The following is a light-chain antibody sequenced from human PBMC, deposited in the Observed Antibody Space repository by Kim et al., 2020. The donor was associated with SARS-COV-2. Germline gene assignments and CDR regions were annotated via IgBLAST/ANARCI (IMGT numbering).Light chain of an antibody. V-gene: IGLV3-1*01. Sequence: SYELTQPPSASVSPGQTASTTCTGAKLGDKCACRYQQKPGPSPVLVIYQDTTRPSGIPERFSRSNSGNTATLTISVTQPMDAADFYFQPLDRTTWGFGG. CDR1: KLGDKC. CDR2: QDT. CDR3: QPLDRTTWG. J-gene: IGLJ3*02.